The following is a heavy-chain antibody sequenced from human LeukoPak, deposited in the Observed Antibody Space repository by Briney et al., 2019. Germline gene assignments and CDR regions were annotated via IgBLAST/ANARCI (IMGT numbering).Heavy chain of an antibody. CDR2: IYYSGST. CDR3: ERHGYSSSWPPTTYAFDI. V-gene: IGHV4-59*08. CDR1: GGSISSYY. D-gene: IGHD6-13*01. J-gene: IGHJ3*02. Sequence: SETLSLTCTVSGGSISSYYWSWIRQPPGKGLEWIGYIYYSGSTNYNPSLKSRVTISVDTSKNQFSLKLSSVTAADTAVYYCERHGYSSSWPPTTYAFDIWGQGTMVTVSS.